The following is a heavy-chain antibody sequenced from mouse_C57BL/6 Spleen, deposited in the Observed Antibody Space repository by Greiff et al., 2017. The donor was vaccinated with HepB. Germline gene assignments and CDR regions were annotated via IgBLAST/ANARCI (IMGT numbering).Heavy chain of an antibody. V-gene: IGHV1-15*01. J-gene: IGHJ1*03. CDR3: TRKGYSWYFDV. Sequence: VQLQQSGAELVRPGASVTLSCKASGYTFTDYEMHWVKQTPVHGLEWIGAIDPETGGTAYNQKFKGKAILTADKSSSTAYMELRSLTSEDSAVYYGTRKGYSWYFDVWGTGTTVTVSS. CDR2: IDPETGGT. D-gene: IGHD2-3*01. CDR1: GYTFTDYE.